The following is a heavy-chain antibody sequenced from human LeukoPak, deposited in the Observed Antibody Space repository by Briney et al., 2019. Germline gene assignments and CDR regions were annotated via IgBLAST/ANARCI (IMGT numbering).Heavy chain of an antibody. CDR2: IKKDGSEK. D-gene: IGHD3-10*01. CDR3: AKYAHGSGTSFDP. CDR1: GFSFSDYW. V-gene: IGHV3-7*01. Sequence: AGGSLRLSCAASGFSFSDYWMSWVRQAPGKGLGWVANIKKDGSEKHYVDSVKGRFTISRDNAKNSVYLQMSSLRAEDTAVYHCAKYAHGSGTSFDPWGQGTLVTVSS. J-gene: IGHJ5*02.